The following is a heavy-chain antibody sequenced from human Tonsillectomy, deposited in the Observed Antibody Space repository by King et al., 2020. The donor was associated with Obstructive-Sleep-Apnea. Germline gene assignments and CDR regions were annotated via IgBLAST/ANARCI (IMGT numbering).Heavy chain of an antibody. V-gene: IGHV3-30*18. CDR1: GFTFNNFG. J-gene: IGHJ4*02. Sequence: VQLVESGGGVVQPGRSLRLSCAASGFTFNNFGMHWVRQAPGKGLEWVAVISDDGSNTYYAGSVKGRFTISRDNSKNTLYLQMNSLRTEDTAVYYCAKNLGDGYNNWGQGTLVTVSS. CDR3: AKNLGDGYNN. CDR2: ISDDGSNT. D-gene: IGHD5-24*01.